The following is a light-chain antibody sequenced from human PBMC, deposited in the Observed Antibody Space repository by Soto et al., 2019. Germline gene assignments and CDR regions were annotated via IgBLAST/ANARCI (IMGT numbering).Light chain of an antibody. V-gene: IGLV2-14*01. CDR3: SSYTTSPSPQWV. J-gene: IGLJ3*02. CDR2: EVS. Sequence: QSALTQPASVSGSPGQSITISCTGTSSDVGGYNYVSWYQQHPGKAPKLMIYEVSNRPSGVSSRFSGSKSGNTASLTISGLQAEDEADYYCSSYTTSPSPQWVFAGGTKVTVL. CDR1: SSDVGGYNY.